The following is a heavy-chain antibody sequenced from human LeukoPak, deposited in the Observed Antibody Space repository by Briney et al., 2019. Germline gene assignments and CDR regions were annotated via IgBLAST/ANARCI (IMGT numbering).Heavy chain of an antibody. V-gene: IGHV3-9*01. J-gene: IGHJ4*02. CDR3: AKDTGDYYDSSGYPFDY. Sequence: GGSLRLSCAASGFTFDDYAMHWVRQAPGKGLEWVSGISWNSGSIGYADSVKGRFTISRDNAKNSLYLQMNSLRAEDTALYYCAKDTGDYYDSSGYPFDYWGQGTLVTVSS. CDR2: ISWNSGSI. D-gene: IGHD3-22*01. CDR1: GFTFDDYA.